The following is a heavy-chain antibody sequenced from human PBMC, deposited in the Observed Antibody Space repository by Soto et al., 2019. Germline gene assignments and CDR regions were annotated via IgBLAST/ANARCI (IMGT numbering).Heavy chain of an antibody. J-gene: IGHJ4*02. CDR3: ARAPPYDSSGYYYLPPDY. V-gene: IGHV1-18*04. Sequence: QVQLVQSGAEVKKPGASVKVSCKASGYTFTSYGISWVRQAPGQGLEWMGWISAYNGNTNYAQKLQGRVTMTTDTSTSTAHMELRSLRSDDTAVYYCARAPPYDSSGYYYLPPDYWGQGTLVTVSS. CDR2: ISAYNGNT. CDR1: GYTFTSYG. D-gene: IGHD3-22*01.